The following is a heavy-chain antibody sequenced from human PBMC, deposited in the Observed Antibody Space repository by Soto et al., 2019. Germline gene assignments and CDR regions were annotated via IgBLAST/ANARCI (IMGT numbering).Heavy chain of an antibody. Sequence: ASVKVSCKASGGTFSSYAISWVRQAPGQGLEWMGGIIPIFGTANYAQKFQGRVTITADESTSTAYMELSSLRSEDTAVYYCARDPGSSWYYDYYFGMDVWGQGTTVTVYS. V-gene: IGHV1-69*13. CDR1: GGTFSSYA. CDR2: IIPIFGTA. D-gene: IGHD6-13*01. CDR3: ARDPGSSWYYDYYFGMDV. J-gene: IGHJ6*02.